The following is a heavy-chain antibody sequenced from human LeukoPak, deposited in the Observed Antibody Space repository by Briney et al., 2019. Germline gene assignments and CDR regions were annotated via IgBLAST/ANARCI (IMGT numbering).Heavy chain of an antibody. V-gene: IGHV4-34*01. CDR2: INHSGST. J-gene: IGHJ4*02. D-gene: IGHD1-26*01. CDR3: ARVGATSYFDY. Sequence: PSETLSLTCTVSGGSISSYYWSWIRQPPGKGLEWIGEINHSGSTNYNPSLKSRVTISVDTSKNQFSLKLSSVTAADTAVYYCARVGATSYFDYWGQGTLVTVSS. CDR1: GGSISSYY.